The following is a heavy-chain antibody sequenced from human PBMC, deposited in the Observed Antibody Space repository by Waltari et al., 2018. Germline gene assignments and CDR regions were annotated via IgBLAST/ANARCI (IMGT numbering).Heavy chain of an antibody. D-gene: IGHD3-22*01. CDR2: IYRDGST. CDR3: ARVPFDSSGWGSFDI. J-gene: IGHJ3*02. V-gene: IGHV3-53*01. Sequence: EVQLVESGGCLIQPGGSLRLSCVVSGFSVSGNYMSWVRQAPGKGWEWVSVIYRDGSTYYADSVKGRFTISRDNAKNTRYLQMNSLRVEDTAVYYCARVPFDSSGWGSFDIWGQGTMVTVSS. CDR1: GFSVSGNY.